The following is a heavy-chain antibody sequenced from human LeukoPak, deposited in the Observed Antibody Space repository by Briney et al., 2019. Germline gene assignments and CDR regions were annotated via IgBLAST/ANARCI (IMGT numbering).Heavy chain of an antibody. CDR1: GYTFTSYY. D-gene: IGHD3-10*01. CDR3: ARDLARGGNWFDP. V-gene: IGHV1-46*01. Sequence: ASVTVSCKASGYTFTSYYMHWVRQAPGQGLEWMGIINPSGGSTSYAQKFQGRVTMTRDMSTSTVYMELSSLRSEDTAVYYCARDLARGGNWFDPWGQGTLVTVSS. CDR2: INPSGGST. J-gene: IGHJ5*02.